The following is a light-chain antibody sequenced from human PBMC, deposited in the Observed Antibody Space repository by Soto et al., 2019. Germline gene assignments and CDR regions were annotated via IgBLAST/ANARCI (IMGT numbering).Light chain of an antibody. CDR1: QSIGRN. CDR2: GAS. Sequence: EIVMTQSPATLSVSPGDRATLSCRASQSIGRNLAWYQHKPGQAPRLLIYGASTGTTDIPTRFSASGSGTEFILTISSLQSEDFAVYYCQQYNNWPRSFGQGTKVDIK. CDR3: QQYNNWPRS. V-gene: IGKV3-15*01. J-gene: IGKJ1*01.